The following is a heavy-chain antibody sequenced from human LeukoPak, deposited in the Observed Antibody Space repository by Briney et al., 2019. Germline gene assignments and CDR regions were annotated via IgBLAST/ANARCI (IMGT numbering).Heavy chain of an antibody. J-gene: IGHJ6*03. CDR1: GYTFTGYY. CDR3: ARVVGATTRYYYYMDV. Sequence: ASVKVSCKASGYTFTGYYMHWVRQAPGQGLEWMGWINPNSGGTNYAQKFQGRVTMTRDTSISTAHMELSRLRSDDTAVYYCARVVGATTRYYYYMDVWGKGTTVTVFS. CDR2: INPNSGGT. D-gene: IGHD1-26*01. V-gene: IGHV1-2*02.